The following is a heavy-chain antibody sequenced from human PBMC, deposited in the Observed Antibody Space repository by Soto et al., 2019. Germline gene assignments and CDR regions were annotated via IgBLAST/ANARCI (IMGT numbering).Heavy chain of an antibody. CDR1: GFTFSSYG. Sequence: EVQLLESGGGLVQPGGSLRLSCAASGFTFSSYGMNWVRLAPGEGLEWVSTVTASGGSTFYADSVKGRFTISRDNSKNTLDLQMNGLRVDDTAIYYCVRSWGYWGRGIVVTVSS. J-gene: IGHJ4*02. V-gene: IGHV3-23*01. D-gene: IGHD6-13*01. CDR2: VTASGGST. CDR3: VRSWGY.